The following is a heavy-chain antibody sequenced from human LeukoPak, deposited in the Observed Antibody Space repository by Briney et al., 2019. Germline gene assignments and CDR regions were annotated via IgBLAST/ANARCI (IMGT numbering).Heavy chain of an antibody. CDR2: INHSGST. J-gene: IGHJ4*02. Sequence: SETLSLTCAVYGGSFSGYYWSWIRQPPGKGLEWIGEINHSGSTNYNPSLKSRVTISVDTSKNQFSLKLSSVTAADTAVYYCARATNKWEQRVRFDYWGQGTLVTVSS. D-gene: IGHD1-26*01. CDR3: ARATNKWEQRVRFDY. V-gene: IGHV4-34*01. CDR1: GGSFSGYY.